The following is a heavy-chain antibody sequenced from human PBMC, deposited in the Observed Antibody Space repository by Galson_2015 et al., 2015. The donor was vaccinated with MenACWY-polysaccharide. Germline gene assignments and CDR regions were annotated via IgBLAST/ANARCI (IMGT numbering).Heavy chain of an antibody. CDR3: TRDRPIDY. Sequence: SLRLSCAASGFTFGDYAMAWVRQAPGKGLEWVGFIRCKASGETTGYAASVEGRFTISRDDSKSTAYLQMNSLQTEDTAISYCTRDRPIDYWGQGTLVTVSS. V-gene: IGHV3-49*04. J-gene: IGHJ4*02. CDR1: GFTFGDYA. CDR2: IRCKASGETT.